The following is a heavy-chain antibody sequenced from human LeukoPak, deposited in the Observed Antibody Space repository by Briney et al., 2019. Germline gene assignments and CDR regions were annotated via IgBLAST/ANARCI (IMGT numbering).Heavy chain of an antibody. CDR2: IIPIFGTA. Sequence: SVKVSCKASGGTFSSYAISWVRQAPGQGLEWMGGIIPIFGTANYAQKFQGRVTITTDESTSTAYVELSSLRSEDTAVYYCARAHVEMATTGVYYYYMDVWGKGTTVTVSS. J-gene: IGHJ6*03. D-gene: IGHD5-24*01. V-gene: IGHV1-69*05. CDR3: ARAHVEMATTGVYYYYMDV. CDR1: GGTFSSYA.